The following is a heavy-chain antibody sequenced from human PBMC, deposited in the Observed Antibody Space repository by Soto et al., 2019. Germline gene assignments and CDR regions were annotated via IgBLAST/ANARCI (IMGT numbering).Heavy chain of an antibody. CDR2: IIPISGTA. CDR3: ARSQGSSTSLEIYYYYYYGMDV. J-gene: IGHJ6*02. D-gene: IGHD2-2*01. CDR1: GGTFSSYA. V-gene: IGHV1-69*01. Sequence: QVQLVQSGAEVKKPGSSVKVSCKASGGTFSSYAISWVRQAPGQGLEWMGGIIPISGTANYAQKFQGRVTITADESTSTAYTELSSLRSEDTAVYYWARSQGSSTSLEIYYYYYYGMDVWGQGTTVTVSS.